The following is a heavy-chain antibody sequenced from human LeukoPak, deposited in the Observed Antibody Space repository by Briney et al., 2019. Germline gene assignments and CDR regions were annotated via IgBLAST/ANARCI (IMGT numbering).Heavy chain of an antibody. CDR1: GFTFSSYA. D-gene: IGHD1-26*01. Sequence: QSGGSLRLSCAASGFTFSSYAMHWVRQAPGKGLEWVAVISYDGSNKYYADSVKGRFTISRDNSKNTLYLQMNSLRAEDTAVYYCAGDRVGATGHDAFDIWGQGTMVTVSS. CDR2: ISYDGSNK. V-gene: IGHV3-30*04. CDR3: AGDRVGATGHDAFDI. J-gene: IGHJ3*02.